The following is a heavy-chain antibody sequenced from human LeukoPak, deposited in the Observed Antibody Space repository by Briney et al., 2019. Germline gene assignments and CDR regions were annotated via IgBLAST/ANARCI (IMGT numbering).Heavy chain of an antibody. V-gene: IGHV4-39*01. J-gene: IGHJ4*02. CDR2: IYYSGST. D-gene: IGHD3-3*01. CDR3: ARRNDYDFWSGNQYYFDY. Sequence: KPSETLSLTCTVSGGSIRSSSYYWGWIRQAPGKGLEWIGSIYYSGSTNYKPSPRSRVTISVDTSKNQFSLKLSSVTAADTAVYYCARRNDYDFWSGNQYYFDYWGQGTLVTVSS. CDR1: GGSIRSSSYY.